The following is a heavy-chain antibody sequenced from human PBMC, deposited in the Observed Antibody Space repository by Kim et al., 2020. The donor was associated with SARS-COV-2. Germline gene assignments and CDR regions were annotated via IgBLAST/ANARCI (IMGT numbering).Heavy chain of an antibody. D-gene: IGHD3-16*02. V-gene: IGHV4-59*01. J-gene: IGHJ4*02. CDR2: IYYSGNT. CDR3: TRGTYEYVWGSYRFVY. Sequence: SETLSLTCTVSGGSISGYHWSWSRQSPGRGLEWMGYIYYSGNTNYSPNLKSRVTITIDTSKNQFSLKLRTVTAADRAVHYWTRGTYEYVWGSYRFVYWRQGTLVTVSS. CDR1: GGSISGYH.